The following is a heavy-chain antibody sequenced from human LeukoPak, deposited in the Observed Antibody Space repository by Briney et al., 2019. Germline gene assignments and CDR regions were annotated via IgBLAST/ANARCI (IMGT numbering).Heavy chain of an antibody. CDR1: GFTFSSYA. V-gene: IGHV3-21*01. Sequence: PGGSLRLSCAASGFTFSSYAMTWVRPAPGKGLEWVSSISSSSSYIYYADSVKGRFTISRDNAKNSLYLQMNSLRAEDTAVYYCARAGGASNVLRFLEWYYYFDYWGQGTLVTVSS. CDR2: ISSSSSYI. CDR3: ARAGGASNVLRFLEWYYYFDY. J-gene: IGHJ4*02. D-gene: IGHD3-3*01.